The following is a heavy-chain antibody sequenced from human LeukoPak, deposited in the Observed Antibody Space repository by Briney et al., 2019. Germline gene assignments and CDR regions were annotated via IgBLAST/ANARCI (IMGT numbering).Heavy chain of an antibody. V-gene: IGHV3-23*01. CDR3: AKGQVGWYYFTMDV. D-gene: IGHD6-19*01. Sequence: GGSLRLSCAASGFTFSTYAMSWVRQAPGKGLEWVSAISGSGDSTYYADSVKGRFTISRDNSKNTLYLQMNSLRAEDTAVYYCAKGQVGWYYFTMDVWGQGTTATVSS. CDR2: ISGSGDST. CDR1: GFTFSTYA. J-gene: IGHJ6*02.